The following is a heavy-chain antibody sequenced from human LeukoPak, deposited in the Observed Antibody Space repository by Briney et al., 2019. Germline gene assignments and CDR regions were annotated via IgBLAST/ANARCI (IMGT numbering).Heavy chain of an antibody. D-gene: IGHD2-21*01. J-gene: IGHJ6*04. Sequence: ASVKVSCKASGYTFAAYFIHWVRQAPGQGLEWIGRINPSRGDTDYKHKDWVTMTRDTSINTADMDLSRLKSDITAIYSCARESRHCDGGGGMDVWGKGTTVTVSS. CDR1: GYTFAAYF. CDR2: INPSRGDT. V-gene: IGHV1-2*04. CDR3: ARESRHCDGGGGMDV.